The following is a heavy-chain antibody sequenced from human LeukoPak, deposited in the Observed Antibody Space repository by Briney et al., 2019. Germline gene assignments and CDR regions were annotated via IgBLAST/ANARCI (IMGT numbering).Heavy chain of an antibody. Sequence: GASVNVSCKASGYTFTGYYMHWVRQAPGQGLEWMGWINPNSGGTNYAQKFQGRVTMTRDTSISTAYMELSRLRSDDTAVYYCAREMPIAAAGTDDYWGQGTLVTVSS. CDR2: INPNSGGT. CDR1: GYTFTGYY. V-gene: IGHV1-2*02. CDR3: AREMPIAAAGTDDY. J-gene: IGHJ4*02. D-gene: IGHD6-13*01.